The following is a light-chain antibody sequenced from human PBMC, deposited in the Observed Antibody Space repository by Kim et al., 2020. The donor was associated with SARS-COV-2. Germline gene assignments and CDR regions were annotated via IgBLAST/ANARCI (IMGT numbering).Light chain of an antibody. CDR3: QSYDSSLSGYV. J-gene: IGLJ1*01. CDR1: GSNIGSFYD. CDR2: GNI. V-gene: IGLV1-40*03. Sequence: QEITISCTGSGSNIGSFYDVHWYQHLPGIAPKLLIYGNINRPSGVPNRFSGSKSGATASLAISDLQAEDDADYYCQSYDSSLSGYVFGTGTKVTVL.